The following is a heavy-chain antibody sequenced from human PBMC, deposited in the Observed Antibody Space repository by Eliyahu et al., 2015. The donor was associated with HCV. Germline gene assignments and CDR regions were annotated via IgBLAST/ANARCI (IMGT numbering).Heavy chain of an antibody. Sequence: EVQLVESGGGLVQPGRSLRLSCAAXGFXFADYAMHWVRQAPGKGLEWVSGISWNSGSIGYADSVKGRFTISRDNAKNSLYLQMNSLRAEDTALYYCAKGQLELIYDAFDIWGQGTMVTVSS. V-gene: IGHV3-9*01. CDR3: AKGQLELIYDAFDI. CDR1: GFXFADYA. J-gene: IGHJ3*02. D-gene: IGHD1-1*01. CDR2: ISWNSGSI.